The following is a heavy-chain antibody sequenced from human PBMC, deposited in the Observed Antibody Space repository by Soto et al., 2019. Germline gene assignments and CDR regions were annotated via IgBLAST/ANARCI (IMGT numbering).Heavy chain of an antibody. CDR1: GYTFTDYA. CDR2: ISGIGGST. V-gene: IGHV3-23*01. Sequence: GGSLRLSCAASGYTFTDYALSWVRQAPGKGLEWVATISGIGGSTYLADSVKGRLSISRDNSKNTVSLLMNSLRAEDTAVYFCARGSSGYISSWYYFDYWGRGTLVTVSS. J-gene: IGHJ4*02. D-gene: IGHD6-13*01. CDR3: ARGSSGYISSWYYFDY.